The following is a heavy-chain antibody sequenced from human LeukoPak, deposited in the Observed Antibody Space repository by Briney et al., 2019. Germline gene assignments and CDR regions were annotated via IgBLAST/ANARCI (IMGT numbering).Heavy chain of an antibody. CDR2: TNQDGSEK. CDR3: ANEGAYTSSSLTGY. J-gene: IGHJ4*02. CDR1: QFTSSSYW. Sequence: GGSLRLSCGPSQFTSSSYWMSWVRQAPGKGLEWVANTNQDGSEKYHVDSVKGRFTISRDNAKNSLYLQMYRLRADDTAVYYCANEGAYTSSSLTGYWGEGTLVAVSS. D-gene: IGHD6-6*01. V-gene: IGHV3-7*01.